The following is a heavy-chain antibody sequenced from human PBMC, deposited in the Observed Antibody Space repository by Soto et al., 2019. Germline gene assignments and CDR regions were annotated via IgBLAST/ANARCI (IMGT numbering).Heavy chain of an antibody. Sequence: SETLSLTCTVSGGSISNYYWSWVRQPPGKGLEWIGYIYYSGSTNYNPSLKSRVTISVDTSKNQFSLRLSSVTAADTAVYYCARERRDGYNGFDYWGQGTLVTVSS. CDR1: GGSISNYY. D-gene: IGHD5-12*01. CDR3: ARERRDGYNGFDY. CDR2: IYYSGST. V-gene: IGHV4-59*01. J-gene: IGHJ4*02.